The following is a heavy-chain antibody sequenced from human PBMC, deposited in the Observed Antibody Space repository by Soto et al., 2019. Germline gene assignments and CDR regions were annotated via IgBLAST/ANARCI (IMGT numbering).Heavy chain of an antibody. CDR3: VRLYGGYASCSQGGAFDI. V-gene: IGHV4-31*11. CDR2: ISYSGSA. J-gene: IGHJ3*02. Sequence: QVQLQGSGPGLGEASQTLSLTCAASGGSISSVGYFWTWMRQRPGKGLEWIGYISYSGSAYYDPSRNSRFAISMDTTNNHFSLKLSFVTAADTAVYYCVRLYGGYASCSQGGAFDIWDQGTTVSVSS. D-gene: IGHD2-2*01. CDR1: GGSISSVGYF.